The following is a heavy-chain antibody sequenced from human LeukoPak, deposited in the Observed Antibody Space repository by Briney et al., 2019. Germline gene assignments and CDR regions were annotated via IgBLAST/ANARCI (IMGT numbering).Heavy chain of an antibody. J-gene: IGHJ4*02. CDR3: AKNPTTDLVDY. Sequence: PGGSLRLSCAASGFTFSSYAMHWVRQAPGKGLEWVAVISYDGSNKYYADSVKGRFTISRDNSKNTLYLQMNSLRAEDTAVYYCAKNPTTDLVDYWGQGTLVTVSS. CDR1: GFTFSSYA. V-gene: IGHV3-30-3*02. CDR2: ISYDGSNK. D-gene: IGHD1-14*01.